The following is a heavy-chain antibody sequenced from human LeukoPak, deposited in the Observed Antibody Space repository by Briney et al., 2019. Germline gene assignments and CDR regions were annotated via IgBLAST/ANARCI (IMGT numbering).Heavy chain of an antibody. CDR2: INPNSGGT. J-gene: IGHJ4*02. D-gene: IGHD5-18*01. CDR1: GYTFTGYY. V-gene: IGHV1-2*02. CDR3: ARASRRGYSYGSYFDY. Sequence: PSVTVSCTPSGYTFTGYYMHWVRQAPGQGREWMGWINPNSGGTNYAQKFQGRGTMTRDSYISTAYMELSRLRSDDTAVYYCARASRRGYSYGSYFDYWGQGTLVTVSS.